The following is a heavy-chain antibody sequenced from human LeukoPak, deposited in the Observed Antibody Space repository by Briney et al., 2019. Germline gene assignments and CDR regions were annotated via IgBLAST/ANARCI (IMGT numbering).Heavy chain of an antibody. Sequence: PGGSLRLSCTASGFTLSSYEMSWIRQAPGKGLEWVSSIDYSGGNTYYADSVKGRFTISRDNSKNTLYLQMNSLRAEDTAVYYCARGRTNYGSGSYFLYYWGQGTLVTVSS. V-gene: IGHV3-23*01. CDR1: GFTLSSYE. CDR2: IDYSGGNT. D-gene: IGHD3-10*01. J-gene: IGHJ4*02. CDR3: ARGRTNYGSGSYFLYY.